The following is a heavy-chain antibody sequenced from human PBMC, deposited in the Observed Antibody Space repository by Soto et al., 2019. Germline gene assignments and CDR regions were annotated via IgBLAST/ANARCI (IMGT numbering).Heavy chain of an antibody. J-gene: IGHJ4*02. CDR2: IYDSGTT. Sequence: QVQLQESGPGLVKPSETLSLTCTVSGGSVSSGSYYWSWIRQPPGKGLEWIGCIYDSGTTNFNPSLKGRVSISVDTSKNQFSLKLSSVTAADTAMYYCARDRRTFWSGFYREGVIDSWGQGTLVTVSS. CDR1: GGSVSSGSYY. D-gene: IGHD3-3*01. CDR3: ARDRRTFWSGFYREGVIDS. V-gene: IGHV4-61*01.